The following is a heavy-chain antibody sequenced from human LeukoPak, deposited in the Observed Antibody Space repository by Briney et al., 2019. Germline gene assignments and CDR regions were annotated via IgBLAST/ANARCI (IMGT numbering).Heavy chain of an antibody. CDR2: ITPTFGTA. J-gene: IGHJ4*02. V-gene: IGHV1-69*13. CDR1: GGTFSSYA. CDR3: AREWGLESSGYYYAY. D-gene: IGHD3-22*01. Sequence: ASVKVSCKASGGTFSSYAISWVRQAPGQGFEWMGGITPTFGTANFAQKFQGRVSITADESTSTAFMELSSLRSEDTAVYYCAREWGLESSGYYYAYWGQGTLVTVSS.